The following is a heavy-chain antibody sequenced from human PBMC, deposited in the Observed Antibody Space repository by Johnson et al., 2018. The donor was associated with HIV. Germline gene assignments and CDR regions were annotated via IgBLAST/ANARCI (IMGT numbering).Heavy chain of an antibody. Sequence: VQLVESGGGLVQPGGSLRLSCAASGFTFSSYAMHWVRQAPGKGLEYVSAISSNGGSTDYANSVKGRFTISRDNSKNTLYLQMGSLRVGDTAVYYCATGVGDTIWDDALDIWGQGTMVTVSS. CDR1: GFTFSSYA. J-gene: IGHJ3*02. V-gene: IGHV3-64*01. D-gene: IGHD1-26*01. CDR2: ISSNGGST. CDR3: ATGVGDTIWDDALDI.